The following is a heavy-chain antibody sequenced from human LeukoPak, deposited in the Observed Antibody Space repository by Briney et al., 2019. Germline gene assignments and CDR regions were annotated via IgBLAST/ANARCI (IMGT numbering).Heavy chain of an antibody. Sequence: SVKVSCKASGGTFSSYAISWVRQAPGQGLEWMGGIIPIFGTANYAQKFQGRVTITADESTSTAYMELSSLRSEDTAVYYCAREAKYHYYYFDYWGQGTLVTVSS. J-gene: IGHJ4*02. CDR1: GGTFSSYA. CDR2: IIPIFGTA. D-gene: IGHD2-2*01. CDR3: AREAKYHYYYFDY. V-gene: IGHV1-69*13.